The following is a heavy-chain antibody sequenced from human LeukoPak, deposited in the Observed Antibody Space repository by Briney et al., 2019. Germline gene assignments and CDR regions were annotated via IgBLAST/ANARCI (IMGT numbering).Heavy chain of an antibody. J-gene: IGHJ5*02. CDR1: GYSISSGYY. D-gene: IGHD3-9*01. V-gene: IGHV4-38-2*01. CDR3: ARRPGGLSGYYINWFDP. CDR2: IYHSGST. Sequence: SETLSLTCAVSGYSISSGYYWGWIRPPPGKGLEWIGSIYHSGSTYYNPSLKSRVTISVDTSKNQFSLKLSSVTAADTAVYYCARRPGGLSGYYINWFDPWGQGTLVTVSS.